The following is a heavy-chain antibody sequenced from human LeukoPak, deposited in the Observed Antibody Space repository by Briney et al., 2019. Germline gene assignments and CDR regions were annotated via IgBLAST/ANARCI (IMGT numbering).Heavy chain of an antibody. Sequence: GGSLRLSCAASGFTFSSYWMNWVRQAPGKGLEWVANIKQDGSEKYYVDSVKGRFTISRDNAKNSLYLQMNSLRAEDTAVYYCASYSGSYPDFDYWGQGTLVTVSS. J-gene: IGHJ4*02. CDR2: IKQDGSEK. CDR3: ASYSGSYPDFDY. V-gene: IGHV3-7*03. D-gene: IGHD1-26*01. CDR1: GFTFSSYW.